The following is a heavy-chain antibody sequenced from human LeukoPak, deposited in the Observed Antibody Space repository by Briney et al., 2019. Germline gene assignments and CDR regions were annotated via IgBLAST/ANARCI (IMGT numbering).Heavy chain of an antibody. D-gene: IGHD3-16*01. CDR1: GYTFTTYG. Sequence: ASVKVSCTASGYTFTTYGISWVRQAPGQGLEWMGWISAYNGNTNYAQKLQGRVTMTTDTSTSTAYMELRSLRSDDTAVYYCAKGGNLDYVWGRIPSYWGQGTLVTVSS. V-gene: IGHV1-18*01. J-gene: IGHJ4*02. CDR2: ISAYNGNT. CDR3: AKGGNLDYVWGRIPSY.